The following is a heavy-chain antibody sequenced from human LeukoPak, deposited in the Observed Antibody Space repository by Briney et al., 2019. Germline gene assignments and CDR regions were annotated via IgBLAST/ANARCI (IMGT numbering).Heavy chain of an antibody. J-gene: IGHJ4*02. V-gene: IGHV3-30-3*01. CDR1: GFTFSSYA. CDR3: ARDQVVVAAFDY. Sequence: PGGSLRLSCAASGFTFSSYAMHWVRQAPGKGLEWVAVISYDGSNKYYADSVKGRFTISRDNSKNTLYLQVNSLRAEDTAVYYCARDQVVVAAFDYWGQGTLVTVSS. CDR2: ISYDGSNK. D-gene: IGHD2-15*01.